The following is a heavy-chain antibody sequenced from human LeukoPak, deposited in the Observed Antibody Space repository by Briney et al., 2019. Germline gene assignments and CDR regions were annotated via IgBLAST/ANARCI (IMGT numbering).Heavy chain of an antibody. CDR2: ISYDGSNK. CDR1: GFTFSSYA. CDR3: AKEVSIISRGLDY. D-gene: IGHD2-21*01. J-gene: IGHJ4*02. Sequence: GGSLRLSCAASGFTFSSYAMRWVRQAPGKGLEWVAVISYDGSNKYYADSVKGRFTISRDNSKNTLYLQMNSLRAEDTAVYYCAKEVSIISRGLDYWGQGILVTVSS. V-gene: IGHV3-30*04.